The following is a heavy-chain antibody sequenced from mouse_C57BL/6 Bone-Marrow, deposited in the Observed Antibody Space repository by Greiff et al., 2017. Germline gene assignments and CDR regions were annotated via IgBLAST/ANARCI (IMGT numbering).Heavy chain of an antibody. V-gene: IGHV3-6*01. D-gene: IGHD3-3*01. CDR1: GYSITSGYY. J-gene: IGHJ4*01. CDR2: ISYDGSN. Sequence: EVQLQESGPDLVKPSQSLSLTCSVTGYSITSGYYWNWIRQFPGNKLEWMGYISYDGSNNYNPSLKNRISITRDTSTNQFFLKLNSVTTEDTATYYCARGLGYAMDYWGQGTSVTVSS. CDR3: ARGLGYAMDY.